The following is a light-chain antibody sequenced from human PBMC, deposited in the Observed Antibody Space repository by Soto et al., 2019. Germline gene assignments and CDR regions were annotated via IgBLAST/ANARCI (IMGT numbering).Light chain of an antibody. Sequence: EILVTQSPATRPVSPEERATLSCMASQSVGSNLAWFQQKPAQAPRLLIYGASSRATGIPDRFSGSGSATDFTPTISRLEPEDSAVYYCQQYGSSPPGTFGQGTKVDIK. CDR2: GAS. V-gene: IGKV3-20*01. CDR3: QQYGSSPPGT. J-gene: IGKJ1*01. CDR1: QSVGSN.